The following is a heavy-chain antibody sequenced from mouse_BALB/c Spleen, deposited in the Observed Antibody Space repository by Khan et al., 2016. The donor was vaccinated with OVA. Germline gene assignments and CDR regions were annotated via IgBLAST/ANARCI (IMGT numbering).Heavy chain of an antibody. CDR2: IWGDGNT. Sequence: QVQLKESGPGLVAPSQSLSITCTVSGCSLTSYGVSWIRQPPGKGLEWLGVIWGDGNTNYHSTLKSRLSISKDNSKSQVFLKLNSLQTDDTATYCCAKWGDLSLYAMDYWGQGTSVTVSS. V-gene: IGHV2-3*01. CDR1: GCSLTSYG. CDR3: AKWGDLSLYAMDY. D-gene: IGHD2-13*01. J-gene: IGHJ4*01.